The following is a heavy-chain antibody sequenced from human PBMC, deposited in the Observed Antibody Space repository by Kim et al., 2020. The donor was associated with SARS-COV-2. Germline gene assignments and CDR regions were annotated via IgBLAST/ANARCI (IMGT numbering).Heavy chain of an antibody. Sequence: GGSLRLSCAVSGFTFTTYGMSWVRQTPGKGLEWVSAVTGSGTTHYTDSVKGRFTISRDNSKNTLHLQMNSLRAEDTALFYCVKHMGRVEQLTDYYYRMAV. D-gene: IGHD1-26*01. CDR3: VKHMGRVEQLTDYYYRMAV. CDR1: GFTFTTYG. J-gene: IGHJ6*01. CDR2: VTGSGTT. V-gene: IGHV3-23*01.